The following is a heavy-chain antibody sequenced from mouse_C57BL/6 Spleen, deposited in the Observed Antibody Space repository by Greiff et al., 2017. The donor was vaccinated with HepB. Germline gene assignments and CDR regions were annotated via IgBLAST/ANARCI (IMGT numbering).Heavy chain of an antibody. D-gene: IGHD4-1*01. CDR2: ISYDGSN. J-gene: IGHJ4*01. CDR3: AREGATGTYYAMDY. Sequence: EVQLQQSGPGLVKPSQSLSLTCSVTGYSITSGYYWNWIRQFPGNKLEWMGYISYDGSNNYNPSLKNRISITRDTSKNQFFLKLNSVTTEDTATYYCAREGATGTYYAMDYWGQGTSVTVSS. V-gene: IGHV3-6*01. CDR1: GYSITSGYY.